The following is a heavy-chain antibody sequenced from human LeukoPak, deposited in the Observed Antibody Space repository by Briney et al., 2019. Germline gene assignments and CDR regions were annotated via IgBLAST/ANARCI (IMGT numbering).Heavy chain of an antibody. CDR3: VKGKDLYGALDI. J-gene: IGHJ3*02. Sequence: HPGGSLRLSCAASGFTFSSYTMNWVRQAPGKGLVWVSRINSGGTVTNYADSVKGRLTISRDNSKNTLFLQMDSLRVEDTAVYYCVKGKDLYGALDIWGQGTMVTVSS. CDR2: INSGGTVT. CDR1: GFTFSSYT. D-gene: IGHD3-16*01. V-gene: IGHV3-NL1*01.